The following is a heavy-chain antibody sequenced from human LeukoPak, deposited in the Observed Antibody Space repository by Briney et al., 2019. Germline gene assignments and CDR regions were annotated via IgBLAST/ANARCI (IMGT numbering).Heavy chain of an antibody. D-gene: IGHD6-19*01. CDR3: ARVRLGSGWSLFDF. V-gene: IGHV3-53*04. J-gene: IGHJ4*02. CDR1: GFTVSSNY. CDR2: IYSGGST. Sequence: GGSLRLSCAASGFTVSSNYMSWVRQAPGKGLEWVSVIYSGGSTYYADSVKGRFTISRRISQNTLYLQMNSLRAEDTAVYYCARVRLGSGWSLFDFWGQGTLVTVSS.